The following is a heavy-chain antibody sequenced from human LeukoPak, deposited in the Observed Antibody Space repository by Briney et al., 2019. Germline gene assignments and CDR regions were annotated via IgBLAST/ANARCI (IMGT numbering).Heavy chain of an antibody. CDR3: ATGQHQEWELRYFDY. CDR2: ISAYNGNT. J-gene: IGHJ4*02. CDR1: GYTFTSYG. D-gene: IGHD1-26*01. V-gene: IGHV1-18*01. Sequence: ASVKVSCKASGYTFTSYGISWVRQAPGQGLEWMGWISAYNGNTNYAQKLQGRVTMTTDTSTSTAYMELSSLRSEDTAVYYCATGQHQEWELRYFDYWGQGTLVTVSS.